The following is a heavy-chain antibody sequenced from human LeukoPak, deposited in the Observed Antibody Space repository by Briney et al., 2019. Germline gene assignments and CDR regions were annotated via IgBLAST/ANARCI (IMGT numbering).Heavy chain of an antibody. Sequence: PSETLSLTCAVYGGSFSGYYWSWIRQPPGKGLEWIGEINHSGSTNYNPSLKSRATISVDTSKNQFSLKLSSVTAADTAVYYCASGYSELESNPFDYWGQGTLVTVSS. J-gene: IGHJ4*02. CDR1: GGSFSGYY. D-gene: IGHD1-1*01. V-gene: IGHV4-34*01. CDR2: INHSGST. CDR3: ASGYSELESNPFDY.